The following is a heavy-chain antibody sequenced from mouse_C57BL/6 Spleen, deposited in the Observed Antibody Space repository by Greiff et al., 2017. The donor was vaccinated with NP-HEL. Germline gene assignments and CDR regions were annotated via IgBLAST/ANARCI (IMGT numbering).Heavy chain of an antibody. J-gene: IGHJ4*01. CDR3: ATDGYFPYAMDY. CDR2: IYPGDGDT. V-gene: IGHV1-82*01. CDR1: GYAFSSSW. Sequence: VQLQQSRPELVKPGASVKISCKASGYAFSSSWMNWVKQRPGKGLEWIGRIYPGDGDTNYNGKFKGKATLTADKSSSTAYMQLSSLTSEDSAVYFCATDGYFPYAMDYWGQGTSVTVSS. D-gene: IGHD2-3*01.